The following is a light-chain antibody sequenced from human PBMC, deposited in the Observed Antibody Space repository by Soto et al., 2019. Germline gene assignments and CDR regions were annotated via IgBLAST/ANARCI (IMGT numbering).Light chain of an antibody. V-gene: IGKV1-39*01. CDR3: QQSYNSPVT. J-gene: IGKJ1*01. CDR1: QAINKY. Sequence: DIQMTQSPSSLPASVGDSVTITCRSSQAINKYLNWYQHKAGQAPKLRIYGASSLHKGVPARFRGSGAGTFFTLTISSLEPEDFATYYCQQSYNSPVTFGRGTTVEIK. CDR2: GAS.